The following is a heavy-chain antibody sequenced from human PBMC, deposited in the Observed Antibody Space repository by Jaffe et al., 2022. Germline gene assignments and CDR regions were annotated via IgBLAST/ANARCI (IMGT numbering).Heavy chain of an antibody. CDR1: GFTFSSYS. J-gene: IGHJ4*02. CDR2: ISSSSSYI. V-gene: IGHV3-21*01. CDR3: ARAPDILTGYYAD. Sequence: EVQLVESGGGLVKPGGSLRLSCAASGFTFSSYSMNWVRQAPGKGLEWVSSISSSSSYIYYADSVKGRFTISRDNAKNSLYLQMNSLRAEDTAVYYCARAPDILTGYYADWGQGTLVTVSS. D-gene: IGHD3-9*01.